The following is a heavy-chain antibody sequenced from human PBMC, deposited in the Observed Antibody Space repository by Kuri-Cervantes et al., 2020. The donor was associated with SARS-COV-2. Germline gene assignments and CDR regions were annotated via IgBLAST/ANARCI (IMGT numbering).Heavy chain of an antibody. CDR3: AKDRVGVQDF. Sequence: GESLKIPCAASGFNFSRTDMHWVRQAQGKGLEWVAVISHDGKNKMCIAPGKGRFTISRDNSQNTLSLHMKSLRSEDTAMYYCAKDRVGVQDFWGQGTLVTVSS. J-gene: IGHJ4*02. D-gene: IGHD2-21*01. V-gene: IGHV3-30*18. CDR2: ISHDGKNK. CDR1: GFNFSRTD.